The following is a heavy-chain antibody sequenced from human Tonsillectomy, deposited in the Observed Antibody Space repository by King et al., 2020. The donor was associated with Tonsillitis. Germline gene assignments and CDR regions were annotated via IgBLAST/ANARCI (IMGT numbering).Heavy chain of an antibody. Sequence: QLVQSGAEVKKPGSSVKVSCKASGGTFNSYAFCWVRQAPGQGLEWMGGTIPMFGSANYAEKFQDRVTITADKSTSTVFMELSSLSSEDTAIYYCARDLPGSTILFVAFDIWGQGTKVTVSS. CDR2: TIPMFGSA. V-gene: IGHV1-69*06. J-gene: IGHJ3*02. D-gene: IGHD2-2*01. CDR1: GGTFNSYA. CDR3: ARDLPGSTILFVAFDI.